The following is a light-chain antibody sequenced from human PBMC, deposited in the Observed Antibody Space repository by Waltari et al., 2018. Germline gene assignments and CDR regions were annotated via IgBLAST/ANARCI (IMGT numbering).Light chain of an antibody. CDR2: GAS. Sequence: ETVLTQSPGTLSLSPGEGATLACRASQSVGRSLVWYQKKPGRAPRPLIYGASIRATGIPDRFTGSGSGTDFSLTISRLEPEDSAVYYCQMYVRLPVTFGHGTNVEI. CDR3: QMYVRLPVT. CDR1: QSVGRS. V-gene: IGKV3-20*01. J-gene: IGKJ1*01.